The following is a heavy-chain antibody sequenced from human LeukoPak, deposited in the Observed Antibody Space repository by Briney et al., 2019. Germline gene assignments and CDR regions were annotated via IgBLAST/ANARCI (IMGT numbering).Heavy chain of an antibody. Sequence: GGSLRLSCAASGFTFSSYSMNWVRQAPGKGLEWVSVIYSGGSTYYADSVKGRFTISRDNSKNTLYLQMNSLRAEDTAVYYCARGTTVVTPAWDAFDIWGQGTMVTVSS. V-gene: IGHV3-53*01. CDR3: ARGTTVVTPAWDAFDI. J-gene: IGHJ3*02. CDR2: IYSGGST. CDR1: GFTFSSYS. D-gene: IGHD4-23*01.